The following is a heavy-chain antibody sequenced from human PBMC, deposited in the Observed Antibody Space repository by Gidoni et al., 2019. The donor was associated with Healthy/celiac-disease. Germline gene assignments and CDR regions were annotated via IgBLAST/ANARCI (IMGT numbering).Heavy chain of an antibody. Sequence: QVQLQESGPGLVKPSQTLSLTCTVSGGSISSGSYYWSWIRQPAGKGLEWIGRIYTSGSTNYNPSLKSRVTMSVDTSKNQFSLKLSSVTAADTAVYYCASVDLDVWGQGTTVTVSS. CDR3: ASVDLDV. CDR2: IYTSGST. D-gene: IGHD5-12*01. V-gene: IGHV4-61*02. CDR1: GGSISSGSYY. J-gene: IGHJ6*02.